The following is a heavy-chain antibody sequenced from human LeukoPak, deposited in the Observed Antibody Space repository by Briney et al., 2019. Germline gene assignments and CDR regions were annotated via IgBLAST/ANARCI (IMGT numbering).Heavy chain of an antibody. J-gene: IGHJ4*02. CDR1: GFTFSSYA. D-gene: IGHD3-16*02. V-gene: IGHV3-30-3*02. CDR3: AKFSIGYFDY. CDR2: ISYDGSNK. Sequence: GGSLRLSCAASGFTFSSYAMHWVRQAPGKGLEWVAVISYDGSNKYYADSVKGRFTISRDNSKNTLYLQMNSLRAEDTAVYYCAKFSIGYFDYWGQGTLVTVSS.